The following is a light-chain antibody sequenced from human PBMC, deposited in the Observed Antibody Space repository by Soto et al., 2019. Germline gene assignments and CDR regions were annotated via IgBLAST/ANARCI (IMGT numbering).Light chain of an antibody. Sequence: LTQPHSVSESPGKTVIISCTRSSGSIASRYVRWYQQRPGSAPTTVLYQDIQRPSGVPDRFSGSIDTSSNSASLVISGLKTEDEADYYCQSYDYKNHVVFGGGTKLTVL. J-gene: IGLJ2*01. CDR1: SGSIASRY. CDR3: QSYDYKNHVV. CDR2: QDI. V-gene: IGLV6-57*04.